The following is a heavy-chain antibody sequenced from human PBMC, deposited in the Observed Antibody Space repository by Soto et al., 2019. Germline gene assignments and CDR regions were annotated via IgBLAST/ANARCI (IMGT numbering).Heavy chain of an antibody. CDR1: GFTFSSYA. Sequence: QVQLVESGGGVVQPGRSLRLSCAASGFTFSSYAMHWVRQAPGKGLEWVAVISYDGSNKYYADSVKGRFTISRDNSKNTLYLQMNSLRAEDTAVYYWASVPTAPKGAIYYYYGMDVWGQGTTVTVSS. D-gene: IGHD4-4*01. CDR2: ISYDGSNK. CDR3: ASVPTAPKGAIYYYYGMDV. J-gene: IGHJ6*02. V-gene: IGHV3-30-3*01.